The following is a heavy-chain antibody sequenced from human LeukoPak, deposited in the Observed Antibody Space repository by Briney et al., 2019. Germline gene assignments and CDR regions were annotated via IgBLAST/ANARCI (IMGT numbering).Heavy chain of an antibody. J-gene: IGHJ3*02. D-gene: IGHD2-15*01. V-gene: IGHV3-53*01. CDR2: IYSGGST. CDR3: ARDCGGGSCYGPYDAFDI. CDR1: GFTVSSNY. Sequence: GGSLRLSCAASGFTVSSNYMSWVRQAPGKGLEWVSVIYSGGSTYYADSVKGRFTISRDNAKNSLYLQMNSLRAEDTAVYYCARDCGGGSCYGPYDAFDIWGQGTMVTVSS.